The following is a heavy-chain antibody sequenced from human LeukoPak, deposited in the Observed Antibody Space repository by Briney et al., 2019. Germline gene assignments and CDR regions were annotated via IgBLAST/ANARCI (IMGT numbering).Heavy chain of an antibody. D-gene: IGHD2-2*01. J-gene: IGHJ6*02. CDR1: GFTFSSYA. CDR3: ANRYCSSTSCPGMDV. CDR2: ISGSGGST. Sequence: PGGSLRLSCAASGFTFSSYAMSWVRQAPGKGLEWVSAISGSGGSTYYADSVKGRFTISRDNSKNTLYLQMNSLRAEDTAVYYCANRYCSSTSCPGMDVWGQGTTVTVSS. V-gene: IGHV3-23*01.